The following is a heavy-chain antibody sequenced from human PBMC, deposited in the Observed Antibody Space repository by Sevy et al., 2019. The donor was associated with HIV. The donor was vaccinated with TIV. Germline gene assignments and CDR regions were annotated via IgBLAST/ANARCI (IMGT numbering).Heavy chain of an antibody. J-gene: IGHJ5*02. V-gene: IGHV3-13*01. CDR1: GFSFSGSD. Sequence: GGSLRLSCAGYGFSFSGSDMHWVRQPTGKGLEWISSIGTLGDTFYADSVKGRFTISRDNAKSSLYLEMSSLRAGDTVIYYCVRGLQTHCDRTACPLDHWGQGTLVTVSS. CDR2: IGTLGDT. D-gene: IGHD2-21*01. CDR3: VRGLQTHCDRTACPLDH.